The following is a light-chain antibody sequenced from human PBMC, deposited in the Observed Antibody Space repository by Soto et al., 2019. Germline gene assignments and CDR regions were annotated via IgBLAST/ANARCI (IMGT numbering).Light chain of an antibody. V-gene: IGKV3-15*01. CDR1: QSISSD. CDR3: QQYNKWPRT. Sequence: EIVMPQSPATLSVSPGERASLSCRASQSISSDVAWYQQKPGQAPSLFIYGASTTATGIPARFSGSGSGTELTLTISSLQSEDFEVYNCQQYNKWPRTFGQGTKVDIK. CDR2: GAS. J-gene: IGKJ2*01.